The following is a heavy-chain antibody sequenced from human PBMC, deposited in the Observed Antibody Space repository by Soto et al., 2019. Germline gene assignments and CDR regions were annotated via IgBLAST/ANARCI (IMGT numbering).Heavy chain of an antibody. V-gene: IGHV3-23*01. D-gene: IGHD5-12*01. CDR2: ISGSGGST. CDR3: AKDARAIVATIIPFDY. Sequence: GGSLRLSCAASGFTFSSYAMSWVRQAPGKGLEWVSAISGSGGSTYYADSVKGRFTISRDNSKNTLYLQMNSLRAEDTAVYYCAKDARAIVATIIPFDYWGQGTLVTVSS. J-gene: IGHJ4*02. CDR1: GFTFSSYA.